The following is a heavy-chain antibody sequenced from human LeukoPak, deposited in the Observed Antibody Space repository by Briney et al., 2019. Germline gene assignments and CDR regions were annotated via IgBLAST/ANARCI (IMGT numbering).Heavy chain of an antibody. V-gene: IGHV4-39*07. CDR1: GVSISRTTYY. CDR3: TKGPTVDKSFDS. Sequence: SETLSLTCTVSGVSISRTTYYWGWFRQPPGKGLEWIGTRFYRGDTYYNPSLKSRVTISIDMSENQVSLKLSFVTAADTALYYCTKGPTVDKSFDSWGQGTLVTVSS. J-gene: IGHJ4*02. D-gene: IGHD7-27*01. CDR2: RFYRGDT.